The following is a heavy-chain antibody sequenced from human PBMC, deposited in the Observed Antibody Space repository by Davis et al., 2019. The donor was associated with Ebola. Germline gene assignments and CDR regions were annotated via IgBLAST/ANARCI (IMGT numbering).Heavy chain of an antibody. J-gene: IGHJ4*02. CDR3: ARWAPNDY. CDR1: GFTFSSYA. CDR2: ILYHGGNA. Sequence: GGSLRLSCAASGFTFSSYAMHWVRQAPGKGLEWVAVILYHGGNAYYADSVKGRFTISRDNSKNTLYLQMNSLRAEDTAVYYCARWAPNDYWGLGTLVTVSS. V-gene: IGHV3-30*03.